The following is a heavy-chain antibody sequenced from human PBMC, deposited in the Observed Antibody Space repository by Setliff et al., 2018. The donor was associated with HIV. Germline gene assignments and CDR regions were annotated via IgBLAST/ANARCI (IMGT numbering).Heavy chain of an antibody. D-gene: IGHD6-6*01. V-gene: IGHV4-34*01. J-gene: IGHJ4*02. CDR3: ARVNGQSSPVEF. CDR1: GGSFGDQF. Sequence: PSETLSLTCAVYGGSFGDQFWNWIRQSPGKGLEWIGEIHHGGGTKYNPSLKSRLTISVDTSKNQFSLRLTSVTAADTAVYYCARVNGQSSPVEFWGQGILVTVSS. CDR2: IHHGGGT.